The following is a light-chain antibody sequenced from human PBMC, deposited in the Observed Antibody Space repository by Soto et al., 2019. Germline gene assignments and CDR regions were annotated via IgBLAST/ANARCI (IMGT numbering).Light chain of an antibody. J-gene: IGKJ5*01. CDR3: QQRSNGPPCT. V-gene: IGKV3-11*01. Sequence: EIMLKHSPATLSLSPGERATLSCKASQSVHNYLAWYQQKPVQAPRLLIYGASTRAAGIPARFSGSGSGTAFSLPISSLEPEDFAFYYCQQRSNGPPCTFGQGTRLEIK. CDR2: GAS. CDR1: QSVHNY.